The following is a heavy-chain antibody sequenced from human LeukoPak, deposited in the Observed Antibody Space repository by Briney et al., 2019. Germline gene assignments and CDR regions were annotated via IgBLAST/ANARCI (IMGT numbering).Heavy chain of an antibody. D-gene: IGHD5-12*01. Sequence: GGSLRLSCAASGFDFSTYAINWVRQAPGKGLEWVSSISTISNYIFYGDSVKGRFTISRDNAKNSVYLQMNSLRPEDTAVYYCSRDRLGGLDLWGQGTLVTVSS. CDR2: ISTISNYI. V-gene: IGHV3-21*01. CDR1: GFDFSTYA. CDR3: SRDRLGGLDL. J-gene: IGHJ5*02.